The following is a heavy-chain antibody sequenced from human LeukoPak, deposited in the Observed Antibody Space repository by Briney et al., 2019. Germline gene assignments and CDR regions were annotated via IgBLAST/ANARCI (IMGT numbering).Heavy chain of an antibody. CDR1: GFTVSSNS. Sequence: GGSLRLSCTVSGFTVSSNSMSWVRQAPGKGLEWVSFIYSDSVKGRFTISRDNSKNTLYLQMNSLRAEDTAVYYCAKGDLTYYDFWSGYYLPLDYWGQGTLVTVSS. CDR2: IY. D-gene: IGHD3-3*01. V-gene: IGHV3-53*01. CDR3: AKGDLTYYDFWSGYYLPLDY. J-gene: IGHJ4*02.